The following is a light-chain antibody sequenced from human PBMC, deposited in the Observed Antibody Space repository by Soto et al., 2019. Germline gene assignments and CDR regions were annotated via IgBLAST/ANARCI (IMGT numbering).Light chain of an antibody. J-gene: IGLJ1*01. CDR3: FSFTTTSTHV. Sequence: LTQPASLSGSPGQSITISCTGTSSDIGAYDYVSWFQQHPGKAPKLMISEVNNRPSXXXXXXXXXXXXXXXXLTISGLQVEDEAEYFCFSFTTTSTHVFGTGTKVTVL. V-gene: IGLV2-14*01. CDR1: SSDIGAYDY. CDR2: EVN.